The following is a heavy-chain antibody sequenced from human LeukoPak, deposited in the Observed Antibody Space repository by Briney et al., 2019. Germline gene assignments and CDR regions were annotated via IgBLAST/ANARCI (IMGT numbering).Heavy chain of an antibody. J-gene: IGHJ6*03. CDR2: ISAYNGNT. CDR1: GYTFTSYG. CDR3: ARVGRIVVVPAAYYYYYYMDV. D-gene: IGHD2-2*01. Sequence: ASVKVSCKASGYTFTSYGISWVRQAPGQGLEWMGWISAYNGNTNYAQKLQGRVTMTTDTSTGTAYMELRSLRSNDTAVYYCARVGRIVVVPAAYYYYYYMDVWGKGTTVTVSS. V-gene: IGHV1-18*01.